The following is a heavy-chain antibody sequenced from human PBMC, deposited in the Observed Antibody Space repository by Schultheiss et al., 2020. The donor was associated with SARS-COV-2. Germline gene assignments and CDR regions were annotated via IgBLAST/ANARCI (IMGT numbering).Heavy chain of an antibody. CDR3: ARRGWELPGSFDY. D-gene: IGHD1-26*01. Sequence: SETLSLTCTVSGGSISSSSYYWSWIRQPPGKGLEWIGYIYYSGSTNYNPSLKSRVTISVDTSKNQFSLKLSSVTAADTAVYYCARRGWELPGSFDYWGQGTLVTVSS. CDR2: IYYSGST. V-gene: IGHV4-61*05. J-gene: IGHJ4*02. CDR1: GGSISSSSYY.